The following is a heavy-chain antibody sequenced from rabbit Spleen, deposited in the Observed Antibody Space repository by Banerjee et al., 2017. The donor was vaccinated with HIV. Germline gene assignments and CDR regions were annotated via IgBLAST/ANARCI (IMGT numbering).Heavy chain of an antibody. CDR2: IDTGSSGFT. Sequence: QSLEESGGDLVKPGASLTLTCTASGFSFSAGYYMCWVRQAPGKGLEWIACIDTGSSGFTYYASWAKGRFTISKTSSTTVTLQMTSLTAADTATYFCARDLTGVIGWNFDWWGQGTLVTVS. J-gene: IGHJ4*01. CDR3: ARDLTGVIGWNFDW. D-gene: IGHD1-1*01. V-gene: IGHV1S40*01. CDR1: GFSFSAGYY.